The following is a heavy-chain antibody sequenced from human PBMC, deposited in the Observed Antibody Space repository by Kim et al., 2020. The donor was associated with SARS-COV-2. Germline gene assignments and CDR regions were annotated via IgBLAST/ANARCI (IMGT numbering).Heavy chain of an antibody. V-gene: IGHV3-48*02. CDR3: ARGGGIDY. Sequence: SSNIYYGDSVKGRFTIYRDNAKNPLLLQMNSLRDEDTAVYYCARGGGIDYWGQGTLVTVSS. CDR2: SSNI. D-gene: IGHD3-16*01. J-gene: IGHJ4*02.